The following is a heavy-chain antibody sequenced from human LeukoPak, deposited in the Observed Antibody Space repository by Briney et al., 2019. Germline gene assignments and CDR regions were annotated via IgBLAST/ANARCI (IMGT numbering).Heavy chain of an antibody. CDR3: ARNAIVVVNRIWFDP. Sequence: PGGSLRLSCAASGFTFSSYAMSWVRQAPGKGLEWVSAISGSGGSTYYADSVKGRFTISRDNSKNTLYLQMNSLRAEDTALYYCARNAIVVVNRIWFDPWGQGTLVTVSS. V-gene: IGHV3-23*01. D-gene: IGHD3-22*01. CDR1: GFTFSSYA. CDR2: ISGSGGST. J-gene: IGHJ5*02.